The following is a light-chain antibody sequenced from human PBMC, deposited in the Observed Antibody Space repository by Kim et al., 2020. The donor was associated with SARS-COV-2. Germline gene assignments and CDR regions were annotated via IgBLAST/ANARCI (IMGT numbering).Light chain of an antibody. V-gene: IGLV6-57*03. CDR2: EDF. CDR1: SGSIAANY. CDR3: QSFDTTIQV. J-gene: IGLJ2*01. Sequence: GTTVTIPCTRSSGSIAANYVQWYQQRPGGAPTTVIYEDFQRPSGVPDRFSGSIDRSSNSASLTISGLQPEDEADYYCQSFDTTIQVFGGGTQLTVL.